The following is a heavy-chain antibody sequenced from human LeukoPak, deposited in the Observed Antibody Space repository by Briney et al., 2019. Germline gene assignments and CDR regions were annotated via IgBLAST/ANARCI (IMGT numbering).Heavy chain of an antibody. D-gene: IGHD3-3*01. Sequence: GGSLRLSCAASGFTFSSYAMSWVRQAPGKGLEWVSAISGSGGSTYYADSVKGRFTNSRDNSKNTLYLQMNSLRAEDTAVYYCAKVASYDFWSGFYFDYWGQGTLVTVSS. CDR2: ISGSGGST. V-gene: IGHV3-23*01. J-gene: IGHJ4*02. CDR1: GFTFSSYA. CDR3: AKVASYDFWSGFYFDY.